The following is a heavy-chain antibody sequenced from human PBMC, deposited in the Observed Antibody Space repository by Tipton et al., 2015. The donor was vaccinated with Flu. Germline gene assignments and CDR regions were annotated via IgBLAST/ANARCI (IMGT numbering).Heavy chain of an antibody. CDR3: ARRSIWNYGGLAAFDI. Sequence: TLSLTCNVSGFSIISTDYWNWIRQPPGRGLEWIGEINQSGSTKYNPSLKSRVSMSVDTSENQFSLRLTSVTAADTAIYYCARRSIWNYGGLAAFDIWGQGTKVTVSS. CDR1: GFSIISTDY. CDR2: INQSGST. J-gene: IGHJ3*02. V-gene: IGHV4-38-2*02. D-gene: IGHD1-7*01.